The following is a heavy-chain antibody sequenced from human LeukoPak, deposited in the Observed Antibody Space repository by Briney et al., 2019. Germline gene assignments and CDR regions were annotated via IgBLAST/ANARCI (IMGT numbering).Heavy chain of an antibody. D-gene: IGHD3-22*01. Sequence: PGGSLRLSCAASGFTFSNAWMNWVRQAPGKGLEWVGRIKSKTDGGTTDYAAPVKGRFTISRDDSKNTLYLQMNSLKTEDTAVYYCTTDPTYYYDSSGYYSPSPFDYWGQGTLVTVSS. CDR2: IKSKTDGGTT. CDR1: GFTFSNAW. V-gene: IGHV3-15*07. J-gene: IGHJ4*02. CDR3: TTDPTYYYDSSGYYSPSPFDY.